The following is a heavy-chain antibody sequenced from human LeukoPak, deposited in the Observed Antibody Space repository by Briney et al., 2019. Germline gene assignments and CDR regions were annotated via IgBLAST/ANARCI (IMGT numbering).Heavy chain of an antibody. J-gene: IGHJ6*03. CDR2: ISGRRDST. Sequence: GGSLRLSCAASGFTFSSYGMSWVRQAPGKGLEWVSIISGRRDSTSYADSVKGRFTISRDNSKNTLYLQMNSLRAEDTAVYYCAKDPNFYYCMDVWGKGTTVTISS. CDR1: GFTFSSYG. V-gene: IGHV3-23*01. CDR3: AKDPNFYYCMDV.